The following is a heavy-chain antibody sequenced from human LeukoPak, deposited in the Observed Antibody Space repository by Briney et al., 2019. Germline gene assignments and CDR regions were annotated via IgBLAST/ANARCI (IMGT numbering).Heavy chain of an antibody. D-gene: IGHD6-13*01. CDR1: GFTFSSYA. J-gene: IGHJ6*03. Sequence: GGSLRLSCAASGFTFSSYAMHWVRQAPGKGLEYVSGISSNGGSTYYANSVKGRFTISRDNSKNTLYLQMGSLRVEDMAVYYCARREGSSSWDCYYYYYMDVWGKGTTVTVSS. CDR3: ARREGSSSWDCYYYYYMDV. CDR2: ISSNGGST. V-gene: IGHV3-64*01.